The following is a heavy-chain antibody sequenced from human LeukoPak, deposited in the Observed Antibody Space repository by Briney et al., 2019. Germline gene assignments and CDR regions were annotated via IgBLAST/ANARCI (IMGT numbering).Heavy chain of an antibody. CDR1: GFTFSSYG. Sequence: GGSLRLSCAASGFTFSSYGMHWVRQAPGKGLEWVAVISYDGSNKYFADSVEGRFTISRDNSKNTVYLQMNSLRAEDTALYYCARDLGRGNTPFDYWGQGTLVTVSS. J-gene: IGHJ4*02. D-gene: IGHD3-16*01. V-gene: IGHV3-30*03. CDR2: ISYDGSNK. CDR3: ARDLGRGNTPFDY.